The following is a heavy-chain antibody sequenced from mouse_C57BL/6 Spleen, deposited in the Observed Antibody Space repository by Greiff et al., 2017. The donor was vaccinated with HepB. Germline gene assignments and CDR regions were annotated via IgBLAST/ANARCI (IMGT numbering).Heavy chain of an antibody. Sequence: VQLQQSGTVLARPGASVKMSCKTSGYTFTSYWMHWVNQRPGQGLEWIGAIYPGNSDTSYNQKFKGKAKLTAVTSASTAYMELSSLTNEDSAVYYCTRGYYGSSYDWYFDVWGTGTTVTVSS. CDR3: TRGYYGSSYDWYFDV. J-gene: IGHJ1*03. CDR2: IYPGNSDT. V-gene: IGHV1-5*01. CDR1: GYTFTSYW. D-gene: IGHD1-1*01.